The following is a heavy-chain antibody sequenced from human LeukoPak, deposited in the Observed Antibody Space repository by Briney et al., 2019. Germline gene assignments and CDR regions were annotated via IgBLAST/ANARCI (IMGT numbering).Heavy chain of an antibody. V-gene: IGHV4-4*07. D-gene: IGHD4-23*01. CDR3: AREAGGNSWRGMGV. CDR1: GASISDYF. J-gene: IGHJ6*02. CDR2: IFTAGTS. Sequence: SETLSLTCTVSGASISDYFWTWIRQPAGKGLEWIGRIFTAGTSNYNSSLKSRVTMSVDTSKNQLSLNLSSVTAADTAVYYCAREAGGNSWRGMGVWGPGTTVTVSS.